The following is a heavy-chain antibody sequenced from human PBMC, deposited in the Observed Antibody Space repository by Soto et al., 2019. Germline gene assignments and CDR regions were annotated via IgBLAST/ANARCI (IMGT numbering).Heavy chain of an antibody. J-gene: IGHJ4*02. CDR3: AKEAERYSGSYFNY. CDR2: MSYDGSNK. V-gene: IGHV3-30*18. CDR1: GFTFSSYG. D-gene: IGHD1-26*01. Sequence: RLSCAASGFTFSSYGMHWVRQAPGKGLEWVAVMSYDGSNKYYADSVKGRFTISRDNSKNTLYLQMNSLRAEDTAVYYCAKEAERYSGSYFNYWGQGTLVTVSS.